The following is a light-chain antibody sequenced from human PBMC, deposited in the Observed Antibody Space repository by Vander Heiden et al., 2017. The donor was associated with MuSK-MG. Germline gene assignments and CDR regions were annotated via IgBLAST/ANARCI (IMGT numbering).Light chain of an antibody. CDR3: QQCYNWPPII. Sequence: EIVMTQSPATLSVSPGERATHSRRASQRIGTNLAWYQQKPGQTPRLLIFEASTRATGIPARCSGSGSGTEFTLTISSLQSEDFAVYYCQQCYNWPPIIFGQGTRLEIK. V-gene: IGKV3D-15*01. J-gene: IGKJ5*01. CDR1: QRIGTN. CDR2: EAS.